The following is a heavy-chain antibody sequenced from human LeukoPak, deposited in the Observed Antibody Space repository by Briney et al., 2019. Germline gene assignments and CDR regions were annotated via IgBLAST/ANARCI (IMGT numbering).Heavy chain of an antibody. D-gene: IGHD7-27*01. Sequence: VASVKVSCKALGYTFTDHYFHWLRQAPGQGLEWMGWIHPGRGDTNIAQKFQGRVSLTRDMSISTAYMDLSRLTSDDTAVYYCARVHNWGPDYWGQGTLVTVSS. CDR2: IHPGRGDT. J-gene: IGHJ4*02. V-gene: IGHV1-2*02. CDR1: GYTFTDHY. CDR3: ARVHNWGPDY.